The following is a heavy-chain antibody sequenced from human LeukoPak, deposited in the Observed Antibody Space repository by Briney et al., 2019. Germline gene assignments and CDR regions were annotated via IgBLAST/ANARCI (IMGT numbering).Heavy chain of an antibody. J-gene: IGHJ4*02. Sequence: SETLSLTCAVYGGSFSGYYWSWIRQPPGKGLEWIGEINHSGSTNYNPSLKSRVTISVDTSKNQFSLKLSPVTAADTAVYYCARGLSDVYWGQGTLVTVSS. CDR3: ARGLSDVY. CDR2: INHSGST. V-gene: IGHV4-34*01. CDR1: GGSFSGYY.